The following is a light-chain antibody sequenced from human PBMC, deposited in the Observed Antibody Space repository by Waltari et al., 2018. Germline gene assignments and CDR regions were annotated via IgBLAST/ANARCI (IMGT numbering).Light chain of an antibody. CDR2: DAT. V-gene: IGKV3-11*01. CDR1: QSFDNF. CDR3: HQGSTWPRT. Sequence: EIVLTQSPVTLSLSPGQRATLSCRASQSFDNFLGWYHQKPGQAPRLLIYDATKRAPGIPARFSGGGSATDFTLTISSLEPEDVGLYYCHQGSTWPRTFGQGTKLEI. J-gene: IGKJ2*01.